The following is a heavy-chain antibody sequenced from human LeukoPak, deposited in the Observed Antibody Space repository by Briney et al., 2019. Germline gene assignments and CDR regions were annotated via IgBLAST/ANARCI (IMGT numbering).Heavy chain of an antibody. CDR3: ARDVNYDHHY. CDR1: GFTFGNYA. J-gene: IGHJ4*02. D-gene: IGHD1-7*01. CDR2: ISSNGGST. Sequence: GGSLRLSCAASGFTFGNYAMHWVRQAPGKGLEYVSAISSNGGSTYYADSVKDRFTISRDNSKNTVYLQMNSLRAEDTAVYYCARDVNYDHHYWGQGTLVTVSS. V-gene: IGHV3-64*02.